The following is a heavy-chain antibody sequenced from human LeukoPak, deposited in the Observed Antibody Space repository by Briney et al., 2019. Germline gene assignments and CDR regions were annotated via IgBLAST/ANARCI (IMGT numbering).Heavy chain of an antibody. V-gene: IGHV1-2*06. CDR2: ISPKSGDT. D-gene: IGHD4-17*01. Sequence: ASVKVSCKASGYTFTGYYIHWVRQAPGQGLEWMGRISPKSGDTDYSQKFQGGVTLTSASSITTAYMELNRLTSDATAVYYCASGTYGDYSFDFWGQGTLVTVSS. J-gene: IGHJ4*02. CDR3: ASGTYGDYSFDF. CDR1: GYTFTGYY.